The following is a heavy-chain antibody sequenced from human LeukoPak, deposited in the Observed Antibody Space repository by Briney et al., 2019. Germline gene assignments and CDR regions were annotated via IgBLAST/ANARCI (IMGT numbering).Heavy chain of an antibody. V-gene: IGHV3-21*01. CDR1: GFTFSSYS. CDR2: ISSSSSYI. J-gene: IGHJ3*02. Sequence: GGSLRLSCAASGFTFSSYSMNWVRQAPGKGLEWVSSISSSSSYIYYADSVKGRFTISRDNAKNSLCLQMNSLRDEDTAVYYCASDRSTWKGAFDIWGQGTMVTVSS. CDR3: ASDRSTWKGAFDI. D-gene: IGHD1-1*01.